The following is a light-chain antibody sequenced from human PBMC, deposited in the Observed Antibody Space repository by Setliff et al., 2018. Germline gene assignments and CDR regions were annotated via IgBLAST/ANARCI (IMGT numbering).Light chain of an antibody. CDR3: CAYTASTTDV. Sequence: QSVLAQPASVSGSPGQSITISCSGASNDVGAYDLVSWYQQHPGKVPKLIIFDVSNRPSGVSHRFSGSKSGNTASLTISGLQADDEADYYCCAYTASTTDVFVNGTKVTVL. CDR2: DVS. J-gene: IGLJ1*01. V-gene: IGLV2-14*03. CDR1: SNDVGAYDL.